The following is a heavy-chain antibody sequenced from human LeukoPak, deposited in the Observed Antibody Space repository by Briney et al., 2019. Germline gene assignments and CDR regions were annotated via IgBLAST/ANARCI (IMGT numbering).Heavy chain of an antibody. J-gene: IGHJ6*03. D-gene: IGHD5-24*01. Sequence: SETLSLTCTVSGGSISSYSWSWTHRPPGKGLEWIAYLYLSGDTDFNPSLKSRVTLSVDSSKNQFSLKLSSVIAADTAVYYCARRRGDMTTIPDYHYYYMDVWGKGTTVTVSS. CDR3: ARRRGDMTTIPDYHYYYMDV. CDR2: LYLSGDT. CDR1: GGSISSYS. V-gene: IGHV4-4*09.